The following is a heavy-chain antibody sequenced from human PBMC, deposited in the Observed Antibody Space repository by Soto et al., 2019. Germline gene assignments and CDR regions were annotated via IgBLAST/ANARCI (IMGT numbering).Heavy chain of an antibody. D-gene: IGHD6-19*01. Sequence: QVQLQESGPGLVKPSQTLSLTCTVSGGSISSGDYYWSWIRQPPGKGLEWIGYIYYSGSTYYNPSLKSRVTISVDTSKNQFSLKLSSVTAADTAVYYCARGFAVAGYYYGMDVWGQGTTVTVSS. V-gene: IGHV4-30-4*01. CDR3: ARGFAVAGYYYGMDV. CDR2: IYYSGST. CDR1: GGSISSGDYY. J-gene: IGHJ6*02.